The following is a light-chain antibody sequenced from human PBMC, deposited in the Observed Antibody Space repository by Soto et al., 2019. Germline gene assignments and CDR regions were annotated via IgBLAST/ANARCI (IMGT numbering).Light chain of an antibody. CDR1: SSDVGAYDY. J-gene: IGLJ2*01. V-gene: IGLV2-11*01. Sequence: QSALTQPRSVSESPGQSVTISCTGTSSDVGAYDYVSWYQQHPGKVPKLMIYDVNKRPSGVPHRFSGSKSGKTAFLTISGLQAEDEADYYCLSFAGSYEVFGGWTKLTVL. CDR2: DVN. CDR3: LSFAGSYEV.